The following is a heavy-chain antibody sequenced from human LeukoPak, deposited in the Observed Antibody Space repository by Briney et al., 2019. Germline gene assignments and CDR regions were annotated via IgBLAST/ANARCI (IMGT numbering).Heavy chain of an antibody. CDR3: ARGNSGSHWGDHYFYMDV. CDR2: ITHNGGT. V-gene: IGHV4-34*01. D-gene: IGHD1-26*01. Sequence: SETLSLTCAVYGGSFRGYFWGWVRQTPGKGLEWLGEITHNGGTNYMPSLSGRVSVFQDVSKNQFSLKFSSVTAADTGVYYCARGNSGSHWGDHYFYMDVWGKGTTVIVSS. CDR1: GGSFRGYF. J-gene: IGHJ6*03.